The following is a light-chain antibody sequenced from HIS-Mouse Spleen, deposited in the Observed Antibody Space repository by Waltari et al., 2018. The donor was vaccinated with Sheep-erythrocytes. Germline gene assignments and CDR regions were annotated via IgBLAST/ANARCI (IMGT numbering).Light chain of an antibody. CDR1: SSDVGGYNY. V-gene: IGLV2-11*01. CDR3: CSYAGSYNHV. Sequence: QSALTQPRSVSGSPGQSVTISCTGTSSDVGGYNYVSWYQQHPGKAPKLMIYDFSNGPSGVPDRFSGSKSGNTAALTISGLQAEDEADYYCCSYAGSYNHVFATGTKVTVL. CDR2: DFS. J-gene: IGLJ1*01.